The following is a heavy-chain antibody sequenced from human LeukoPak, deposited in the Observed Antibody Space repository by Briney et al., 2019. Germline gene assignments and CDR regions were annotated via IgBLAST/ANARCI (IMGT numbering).Heavy chain of an antibody. CDR1: GYTFTSYD. V-gene: IGHV1-8*01. CDR3: ARGWTYSSGWYGYYYYGMDV. Sequence: ASVKVSCKASGYTFTSYDINWVRQATGQGLEWMGWMNPNSSNTDYAQKFQGRVTMTRNTSISTAYTELSSLKSEDTAVYYCARGWTYSSGWYGYYYYGMDVWGQGTTVTVSS. D-gene: IGHD6-19*01. CDR2: MNPNSSNT. J-gene: IGHJ6*02.